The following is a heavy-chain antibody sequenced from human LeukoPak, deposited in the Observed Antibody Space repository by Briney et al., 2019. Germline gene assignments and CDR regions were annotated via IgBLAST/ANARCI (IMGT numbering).Heavy chain of an antibody. Sequence: PSETLSLTCTVSGGSISSGSYYWSWIRQPAGKGLEWIGRIYTSGSTNYNPSLKSRVTISVDTSKNQFSLKLSSVTAADTAVYYCARDGGGGSTIFDYWGQGTLVTVSS. CDR1: GGSISSGSYY. D-gene: IGHD3-16*01. V-gene: IGHV4-61*02. CDR3: ARDGGGGSTIFDY. CDR2: IYTSGST. J-gene: IGHJ4*02.